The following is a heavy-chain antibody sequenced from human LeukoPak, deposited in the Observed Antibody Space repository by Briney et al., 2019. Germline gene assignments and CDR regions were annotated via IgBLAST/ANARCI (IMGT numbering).Heavy chain of an antibody. V-gene: IGHV3-21*06. CDR1: GFTFSSYS. J-gene: IGHJ6*02. D-gene: IGHD6-19*01. CDR2: ISGSSSYI. CDR3: AREPYSSGSYGMDV. Sequence: GGSLRLSCAASGFTFSSYSMNWVRHAPGKGLEGVSSISGSSSYIFYAGSVKGRFTISRDSAKNSLYLQMNSLRAEDTAVYYCAREPYSSGSYGMDVWGQGTTVTVSS.